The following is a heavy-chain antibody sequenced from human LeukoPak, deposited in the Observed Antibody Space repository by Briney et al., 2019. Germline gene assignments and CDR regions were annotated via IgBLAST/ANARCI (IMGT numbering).Heavy chain of an antibody. V-gene: IGHV4-59*01. CDR2: IYYSGST. CDR1: GGSISSYY. J-gene: IGHJ4*02. Sequence: SETLSLTCTVSGGSISSYYWSWIRQPPGKGLEWVGYIYYSGSTNYNPSLKSRVTISVDTSKNQFSLKLSSVTAADTAVYYCARNLVVPAAHFDYWGQGTLVTVSS. D-gene: IGHD2-2*01. CDR3: ARNLVVPAAHFDY.